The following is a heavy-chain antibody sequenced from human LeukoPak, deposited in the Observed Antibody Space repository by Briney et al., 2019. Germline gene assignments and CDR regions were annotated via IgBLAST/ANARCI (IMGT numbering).Heavy chain of an antibody. V-gene: IGHV1-69*13. D-gene: IGHD2-2*01. Sequence: ASVKVSCKASGGTFSGYAISWVRQAPGQGLEWMGGIIPIFGTANYAQKFQGRVTITADESTSTAYMELSSLRSEDTAVYYCARVIQLPNEYFQHWGQGTLVTVST. CDR3: ARVIQLPNEYFQH. CDR1: GGTFSGYA. CDR2: IIPIFGTA. J-gene: IGHJ1*01.